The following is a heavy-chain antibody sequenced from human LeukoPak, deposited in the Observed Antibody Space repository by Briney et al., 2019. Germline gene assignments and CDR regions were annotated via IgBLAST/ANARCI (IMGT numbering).Heavy chain of an antibody. Sequence: GGSLRLSCAASGFTVSNNYMSWVRQAPGKGLEWVSLIYSGGSTYYADSVKGRFTISRDNSKNTLYLQMNSLRAEDTAVYYCAKRGSGWYEDYYYYMDVWGKGTTVTISS. CDR1: GFTVSNNY. CDR2: IYSGGST. V-gene: IGHV3-53*01. J-gene: IGHJ6*03. D-gene: IGHD6-19*01. CDR3: AKRGSGWYEDYYYYMDV.